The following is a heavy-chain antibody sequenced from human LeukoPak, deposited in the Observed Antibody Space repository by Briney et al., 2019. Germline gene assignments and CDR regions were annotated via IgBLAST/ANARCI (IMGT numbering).Heavy chain of an antibody. V-gene: IGHV4-61*02. D-gene: IGHD1-26*01. CDR3: ARQRGSYAPDY. CDR1: GGSISSGGYY. Sequence: PSQTLSLTCTVSGGSISSGGYYWSWIRQPAGKGLEWIGRIYTSGSTNYNPSLTSRVTISVDTSKNQFSLKLSSVTAADTAVYYCARQRGSYAPDYWGQGTLVTVSS. CDR2: IYTSGST. J-gene: IGHJ4*02.